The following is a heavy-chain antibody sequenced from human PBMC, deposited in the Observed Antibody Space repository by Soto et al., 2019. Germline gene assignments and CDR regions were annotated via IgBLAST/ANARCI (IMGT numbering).Heavy chain of an antibody. D-gene: IGHD5-12*01. V-gene: IGHV3-11*04. CDR2: ITQSGHAT. CDR1: GFKFSDYY. CDR3: ARAIRGYGTYGGY. Sequence: QVQLVESGGDLVKPGGSLRLSCAASGFKFSDYYMSWIRQTPGKGLEWVSYITQSGHATEYADSVRGRFTISRDNNMKTLNLQMTSLRVEDTGVYYCARAIRGYGTYGGYLGQGTLVTV. J-gene: IGHJ4*02.